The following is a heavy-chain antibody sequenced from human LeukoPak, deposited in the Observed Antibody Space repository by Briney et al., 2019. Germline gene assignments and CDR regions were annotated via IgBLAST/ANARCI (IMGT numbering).Heavy chain of an antibody. CDR2: MNPNSGNT. Sequence: ASVKVSCKASGYTFTSYDINWVRQATGQGLEWMGWMNPNSGNTGYAQKFQGRVTMTRNTSISTAYMELSSLRSEDTAMYYCARGSTDDFWSGYYKYYFDYWGQGTLVTVSS. J-gene: IGHJ4*02. V-gene: IGHV1-8*01. D-gene: IGHD3-3*01. CDR3: ARGSTDDFWSGYYKYYFDY. CDR1: GYTFTSYD.